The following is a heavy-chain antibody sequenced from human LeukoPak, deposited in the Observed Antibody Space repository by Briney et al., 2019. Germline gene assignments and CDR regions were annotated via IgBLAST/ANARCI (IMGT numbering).Heavy chain of an antibody. V-gene: IGHV4-59*12. CDR3: ARALPRVAYGMDV. Sequence: SETLSLTCTVSGGSISSYYWSWIRQPPGKGLEWIGYIYYSGSTNYNPSLKSRVTISVDTSKNQFSLKLSSVTAADTAVYYCARALPRVAYGMDVWGQGTTVTVSS. J-gene: IGHJ6*02. CDR2: IYYSGST. CDR1: GGSISSYY.